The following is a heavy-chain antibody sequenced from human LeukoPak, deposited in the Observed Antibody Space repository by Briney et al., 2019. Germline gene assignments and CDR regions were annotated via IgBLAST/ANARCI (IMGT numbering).Heavy chain of an antibody. Sequence: ASLKVSCKASGYTFTDYYMHWVRQAPGQGLDWMGWINLNSGGTKYAQKFQGRVTMTRDTSISTAYMEVSRLRSDDTAVYYCARDDGDDSYNAFDYWGQGTLVTVSS. J-gene: IGHJ4*02. V-gene: IGHV1-2*02. CDR2: INLNSGGT. CDR1: GYTFTDYY. CDR3: ARDDGDDSYNAFDY. D-gene: IGHD2-21*02.